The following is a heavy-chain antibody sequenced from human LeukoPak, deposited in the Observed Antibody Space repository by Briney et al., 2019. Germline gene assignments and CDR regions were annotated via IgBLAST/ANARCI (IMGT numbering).Heavy chain of an antibody. CDR2: ISGSGGST. J-gene: IGHJ6*02. CDR3: ATFGVRGPYYGMDV. V-gene: IGHV3-23*01. Sequence: GSLRLSCAASGFTFSSYAMSWVRQAPGKGLEWVSAISGSGGSTYYADSVKGRFTISRDNSKNTLYLQTNSLRAEDTAVYYCATFGVRGPYYGMDVWGQGTTVTVSS. D-gene: IGHD3-10*01. CDR1: GFTFSSYA.